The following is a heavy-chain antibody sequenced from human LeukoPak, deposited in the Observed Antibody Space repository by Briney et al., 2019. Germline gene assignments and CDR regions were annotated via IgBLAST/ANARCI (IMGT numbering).Heavy chain of an antibody. CDR1: GGSISSSY. V-gene: IGHV4-59*01. CDR3: ARGSLIASADY. CDR2: IYYSGST. J-gene: IGHJ4*02. Sequence: SETLSLTCTVSGGSISSSYWNWIRQPPGKGLQWIGYIYYSGSTDYDPSLKSRVTISVDTSKNQFSLKLSSVTAADTAVYYCARGSLIASADYWGQGTLVTVSS. D-gene: IGHD2/OR15-2a*01.